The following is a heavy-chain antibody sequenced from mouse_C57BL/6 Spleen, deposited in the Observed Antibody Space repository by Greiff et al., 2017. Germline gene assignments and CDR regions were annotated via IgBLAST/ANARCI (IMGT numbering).Heavy chain of an antibody. V-gene: IGHV1-52*01. CDR3: ARRRVWLRRKGYFEV. J-gene: IGHJ1*03. CDR2: IDPSDSET. CDR1: GYTFTSYW. Sequence: VQLKQPGAELVRPGSSVKLSCKASGYTFTSYWMHWVKQRPIQGLEWIGNIDPSDSETHYNQKFKDKATLTVDKSSSTAYMQLSSLTSEDSAVYYCARRRVWLRRKGYFEVGGTGTTGTVSS. D-gene: IGHD2-2*01.